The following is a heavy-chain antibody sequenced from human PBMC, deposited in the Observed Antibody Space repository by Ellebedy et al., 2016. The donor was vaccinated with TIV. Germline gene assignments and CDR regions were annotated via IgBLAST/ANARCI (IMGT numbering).Heavy chain of an antibody. Sequence: SETLSLTCTVSGGSISSSSYYWGWIRQPPGKGLEWIGYIYYSGSTNYNPSLKSRVTMSVDTSGNQFSLKLSSVTAADTAVYYCASSQGSSWDYYYGMDVWGQGTTVTVSS. CDR3: ASSQGSSWDYYYGMDV. CDR1: GGSISSSSYY. CDR2: IYYSGST. V-gene: IGHV4-61*05. D-gene: IGHD2-2*01. J-gene: IGHJ6*02.